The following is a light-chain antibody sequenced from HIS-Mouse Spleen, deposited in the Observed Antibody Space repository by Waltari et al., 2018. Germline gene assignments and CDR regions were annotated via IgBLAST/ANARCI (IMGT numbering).Light chain of an antibody. J-gene: IGLJ2*01. V-gene: IGLV2-14*03. CDR3: SSYTSSSFNVV. CDR2: DVS. Sequence: QSALTQPASVSGSPGQSIPLSCTGTTSHVGGYNYVSWYQQHPGKAPKLMIYDVSNRPSGVSNRFSGSKSGNTASLTISGLQAEDEADYYCSSYTSSSFNVVFGGGTKLTVL. CDR1: TSHVGGYNY.